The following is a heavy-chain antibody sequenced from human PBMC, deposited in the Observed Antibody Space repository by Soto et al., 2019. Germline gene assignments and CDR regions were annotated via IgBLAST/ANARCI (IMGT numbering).Heavy chain of an antibody. V-gene: IGHV1-3*01. Sequence: QVQLVQSGAEVKKPGASVKVSCKASGYTFTSYGINWVRQAPGRGLEWVGWINPGNGNTKYSQQFQGRVTITRDTSINTAYMELTSLRSDDTAVYYCTKKGGGPFPFDPWGQGTRVTVSS. J-gene: IGHJ5*02. D-gene: IGHD3-10*01. CDR3: TKKGGGPFPFDP. CDR2: INPGNGNT. CDR1: GYTFTSYG.